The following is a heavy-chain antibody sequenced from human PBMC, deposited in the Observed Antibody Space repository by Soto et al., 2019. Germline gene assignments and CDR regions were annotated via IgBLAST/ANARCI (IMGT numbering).Heavy chain of an antibody. CDR2: IIPAFGKT. D-gene: IGHD3-10*02. Sequence: QVQMVQSGAEVKKPGSSAKVSCKASGDTFTSYAVSWVRQAPGQGLEWMGKIIPAFGKTYYAQKFQGRLTISADDSTSTAYMELSSLVSADTAVYYCARDTLSSLAMDVWGQGTTVIVSS. V-gene: IGHV1-69*18. J-gene: IGHJ6*02. CDR1: GDTFTSYA. CDR3: ARDTLSSLAMDV.